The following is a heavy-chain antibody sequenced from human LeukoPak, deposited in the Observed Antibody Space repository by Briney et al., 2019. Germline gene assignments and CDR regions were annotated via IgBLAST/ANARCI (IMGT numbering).Heavy chain of an antibody. V-gene: IGHV3-74*01. CDR2: INSDGSST. D-gene: IGHD5-12*01. Sequence: GGSLRLSCAASGFTFSSYWTHWVRQAPGKGLVWVSRINSDGSSTSYADSVKGRFTISRDNAKNTLYLQMNSLRAEDTAVYYCARDTESGYDYFDYWGQGTLVTVSS. CDR3: ARDTESGYDYFDY. J-gene: IGHJ4*02. CDR1: GFTFSSYW.